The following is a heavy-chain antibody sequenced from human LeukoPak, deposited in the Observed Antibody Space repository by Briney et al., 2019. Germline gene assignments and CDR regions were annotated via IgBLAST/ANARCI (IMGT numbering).Heavy chain of an antibody. D-gene: IGHD3-3*01. V-gene: IGHV3-23*01. Sequence: GGSLRLSCAASGFTFSSYAMHWVRQAPGKGLEWVSAISGSGGSTYYADSVKGRFTVSRDNSKNTLYLQMNSLRAEDTAVYYCAKWNHYDFWSGSYYFDYWGQGTLVTVSS. CDR2: ISGSGGST. CDR3: AKWNHYDFWSGSYYFDY. J-gene: IGHJ4*02. CDR1: GFTFSSYA.